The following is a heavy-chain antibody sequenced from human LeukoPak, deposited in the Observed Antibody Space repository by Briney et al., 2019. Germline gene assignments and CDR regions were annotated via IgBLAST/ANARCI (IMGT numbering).Heavy chain of an antibody. J-gene: IGHJ6*02. CDR3: AKDHGDYVYYYYGMDV. CDR1: GFTFSSYS. CDR2: ISSSSTI. V-gene: IGHV3-48*01. D-gene: IGHD4-17*01. Sequence: GGSLRLSCAASGFTFSSYSMNWVRQAPGKGLEWVSYISSSSTIYYADSVKGRFTISRDNSKNTLYLQMNSLRAEDTAVYYCAKDHGDYVYYYYGMDVWGQGTTDTVSS.